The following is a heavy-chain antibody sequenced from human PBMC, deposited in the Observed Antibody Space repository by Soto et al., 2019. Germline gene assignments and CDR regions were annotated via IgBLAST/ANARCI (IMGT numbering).Heavy chain of an antibody. Sequence: QVQLVESGGGVVQPGRSLRLSCAASGFTFSSYGMHWVRQAPGKGLEWVAVIWYDGSNKYYADSVKGRFTISRDNSKNTLYLQMNSLRAEDTAVYYCARDLDEWIVGAIMLWGQGTLVTVSS. J-gene: IGHJ4*02. CDR3: ARDLDEWIVGAIML. D-gene: IGHD1-26*01. V-gene: IGHV3-33*01. CDR1: GFTFSSYG. CDR2: IWYDGSNK.